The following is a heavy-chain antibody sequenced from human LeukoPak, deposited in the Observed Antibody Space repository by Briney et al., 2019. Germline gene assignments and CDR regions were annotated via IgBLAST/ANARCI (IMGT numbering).Heavy chain of an antibody. CDR3: ARARRDYVWGSYIGKYYFDY. CDR1: GGSISSGDYY. CDR2: IYYSGST. Sequence: SETLSLTCTVSGGSISSGDYYWSWIRQPPGKGLEWIGYIYYSGSTYYNPSLKSRVTISVDTSKNQFSLKLSSVTAADTAVYYCARARRDYVWGSYIGKYYFDYWGREPWSPSPQ. J-gene: IGHJ4*02. D-gene: IGHD3-16*01. V-gene: IGHV4-30-4*01.